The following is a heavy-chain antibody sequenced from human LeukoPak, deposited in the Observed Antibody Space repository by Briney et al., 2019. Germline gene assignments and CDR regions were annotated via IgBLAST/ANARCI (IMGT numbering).Heavy chain of an antibody. CDR2: INWNGGST. J-gene: IGHJ4*02. V-gene: IGHV3-20*04. Sequence: GGSLRLSXAASGFTFDDYGMSWVRQSPGKGLEWVSGINWNGGSTGYADSVKGRFTISRDNAKNSLYLQMNSLRAEDTALYYCARDEVDLFDYWGQGTLVTVSS. CDR1: GFTFDDYG. D-gene: IGHD2-15*01. CDR3: ARDEVDLFDY.